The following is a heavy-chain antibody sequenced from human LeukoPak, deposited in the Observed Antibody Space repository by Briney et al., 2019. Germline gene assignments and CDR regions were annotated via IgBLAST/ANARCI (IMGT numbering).Heavy chain of an antibody. Sequence: GGSLRLSCAASGFTFSSYAMHWVRQAPGKGLEWVAVISYDGSNKYYADSVKGRFTISRDNSKNTLYLQMNSLRAEDTAVYHCARDLVDTIFGVVISYYYYGMDVWGQGTTVTVSS. V-gene: IGHV3-30-3*01. J-gene: IGHJ6*02. CDR1: GFTFSSYA. CDR2: ISYDGSNK. CDR3: ARDLVDTIFGVVISYYYYGMDV. D-gene: IGHD3-3*01.